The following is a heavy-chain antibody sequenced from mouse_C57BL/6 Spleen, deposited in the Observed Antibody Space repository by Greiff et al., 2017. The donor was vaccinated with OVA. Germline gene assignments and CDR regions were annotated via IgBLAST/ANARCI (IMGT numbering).Heavy chain of an antibody. CDR3: APNLITTVVATDFDY. J-gene: IGHJ2*01. D-gene: IGHD1-1*01. CDR1: GYTFTSYW. Sequence: QVQLKQPGAELVKPGASVKLSCKASGYTFTSYWMHWVKQRPGRGLEWIGRIDPNSGGTKSNEKFKSKATLTVDKPSSTADIQLSSLTSEDSAVYYCAPNLITTVVATDFDYWGQGTTLTVSS. CDR2: IDPNSGGT. V-gene: IGHV1-72*01.